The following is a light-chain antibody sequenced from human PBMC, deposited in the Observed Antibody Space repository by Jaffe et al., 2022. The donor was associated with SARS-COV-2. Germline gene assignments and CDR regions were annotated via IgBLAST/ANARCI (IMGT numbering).Light chain of an antibody. CDR2: GAS. CDR1: QTISNN. CDR3: QQYNNWPPT. Sequence: EILMTQSPATLSVSPGERATLSCRASQTISNNLAWYQQTPGQAPRLLIFGASTRATGIPARLSGSGSGTEFTLTISRLQSEDFALYYCQQYNNWPPTFGQGTKVEIK. J-gene: IGKJ1*01. V-gene: IGKV3-15*01.